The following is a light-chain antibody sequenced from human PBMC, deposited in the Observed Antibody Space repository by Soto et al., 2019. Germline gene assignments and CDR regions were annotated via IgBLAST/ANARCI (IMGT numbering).Light chain of an antibody. CDR1: SSDVGSYIF. V-gene: IGLV2-8*01. CDR2: EIT. Sequence: QSVLTQPPSASGSPGQSVTISCAGTSSDVGSYIFVSWYQHHPGKAPKLLIYEITKRPPGVSDRFSGSKSGNTASLTVSGLQVEDEADYYCSLYAGGNNVIFGGGTKVTVL. J-gene: IGLJ2*01. CDR3: SLYAGGNNVI.